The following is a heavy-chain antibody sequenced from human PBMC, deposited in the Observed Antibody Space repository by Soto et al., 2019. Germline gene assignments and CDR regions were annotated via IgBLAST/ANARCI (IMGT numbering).Heavy chain of an antibody. V-gene: IGHV3-7*05. CDR3: ARGSSGWYDYYYYGMDV. CDR1: GFTFSSYW. CDR2: IKQDGSKK. Sequence: EVQLVESGGGLVQPGGSLRLSCAASGFTFSSYWMSWVRQAPGKGLEWVANIKQDGSKKYYEDSVKGRFTISRDNAKNSLYLQMNSLRAEDTAVYYCARGSSGWYDYYYYGMDVWGQGTTVTVSS. J-gene: IGHJ6*01. D-gene: IGHD6-19*01.